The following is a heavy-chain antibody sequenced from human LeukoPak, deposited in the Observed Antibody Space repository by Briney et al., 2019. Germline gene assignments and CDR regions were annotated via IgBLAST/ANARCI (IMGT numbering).Heavy chain of an antibody. CDR1: GYTFTSYY. J-gene: IGHJ4*02. CDR3: ARAREFSREWLLYRLNYFDY. CDR2: INPSGGST. Sequence: GASVKLSCKASGYTFTSYYMHWVRQAPGQGLEWMGIINPSGGSTSYAQKLQGRGTMTRDKSTSTIYMELSSLRSEDTAVYYCARAREFSREWLLYRLNYFDYWGQGTLVTVSS. D-gene: IGHD3-3*01. V-gene: IGHV1-46*01.